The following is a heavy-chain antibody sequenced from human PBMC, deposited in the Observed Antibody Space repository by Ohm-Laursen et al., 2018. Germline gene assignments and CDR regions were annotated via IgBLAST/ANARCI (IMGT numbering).Heavy chain of an antibody. V-gene: IGHV2-5*01. D-gene: IGHD3-3*01. CDR1: GFSLTSTGVG. CDR2: IYWNDDK. J-gene: IGHJ1*01. CDR3: AHFYDFGGGGY. Sequence: PTQTLTLTGTFSGFSLTSTGVGVAWIRQPPGKALEWLALIYWNDDKRYSPSLKSRLTITKDTSKNQVVLTLTNMDFVDTATYYCAHFYDFGGGGYWGQGTLVTVSS.